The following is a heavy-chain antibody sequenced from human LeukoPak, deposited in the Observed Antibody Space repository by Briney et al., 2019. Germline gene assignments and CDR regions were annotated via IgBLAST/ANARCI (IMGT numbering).Heavy chain of an antibody. Sequence: PGGSLRLSCAVSGLTFSSYSMNWVRQAPGKGLEWVSHISESSCSKHYADSVRGRFTVSRDNAKNSLYLQMNSLRAEDTAVYYCARDGGGPDAFDIWGQGTMVTVSS. CDR3: ARDGGGPDAFDI. CDR2: ISESSCSK. V-gene: IGHV3-48*01. J-gene: IGHJ3*02. CDR1: GLTFSSYS.